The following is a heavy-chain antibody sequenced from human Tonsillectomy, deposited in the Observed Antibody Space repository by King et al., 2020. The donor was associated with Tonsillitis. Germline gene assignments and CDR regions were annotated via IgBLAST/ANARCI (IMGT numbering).Heavy chain of an antibody. CDR3: ERDYRGRYYYGSGSVERYYFDY. Sequence: VQLVESGGGLVQPGGSLRLSCAASGFTFSSYSMNWVRQAPGKGPEWVSYISSSSSTIYYADSVKGRFTISRDNAKNSLYLQMNSLRAEDTAVYYCERDYRGRYYYGSGSVERYYFDYWSQGTLVTVST. V-gene: IGHV3-48*01. J-gene: IGHJ4*02. D-gene: IGHD3-10*01. CDR2: ISSSSSTI. CDR1: GFTFSSYS.